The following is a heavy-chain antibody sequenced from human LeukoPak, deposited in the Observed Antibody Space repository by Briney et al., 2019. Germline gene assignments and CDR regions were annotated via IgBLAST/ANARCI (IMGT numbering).Heavy chain of an antibody. CDR2: VSIGGSFI. V-gene: IGHV3-21*01. D-gene: IGHD4-17*01. Sequence: GGSMRLSCAAYGFTFSSYGMNWVRQAPGKGLEWVSFVSIGGSFIYYADSVKGRFTISRDDAKNSLYLQMNSLTAEDTAEYYCARNKINTVTTGWYFDLWGRGTLVSVSS. CDR3: ARNKINTVTTGWYFDL. CDR1: GFTFSSYG. J-gene: IGHJ2*01.